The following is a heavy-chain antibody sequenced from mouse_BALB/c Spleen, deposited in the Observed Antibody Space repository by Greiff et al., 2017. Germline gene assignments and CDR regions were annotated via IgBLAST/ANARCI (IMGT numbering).Heavy chain of an antibody. CDR3: ARQDYYGSSWFAY. CDR1: GFTFSSYA. Sequence: EVQVVESGGGLVKPGGSLKLSCAASGFTFSSYAMSWVRQTPEKRLEWVATISSGGSYTYYPDSVKGRFTISRDNAKNTLYLQMSSLRSEDTAMYYCARQDYYGSSWFAYWGQGTLVTVSA. CDR2: ISSGGSYT. D-gene: IGHD1-1*01. V-gene: IGHV5-9-3*01. J-gene: IGHJ3*01.